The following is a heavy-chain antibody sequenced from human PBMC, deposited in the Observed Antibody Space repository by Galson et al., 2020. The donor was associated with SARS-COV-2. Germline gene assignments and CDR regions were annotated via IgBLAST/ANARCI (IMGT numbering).Heavy chain of an antibody. Sequence: SETLSLTCAVYGGSLSGSSWTWIRLSPEKGLEWIGEINIGGNTNYSPSLTSRVTVSIDTSKNQFSLNLRSVSAADTALYFCARGHRGVVPSPVLGLGPFYSYYYMDVWGKGTTVTVSS. V-gene: IGHV4-34*01. CDR3: ARGHRGVVPSPVLGLGPFYSYYYMDV. CDR1: GGSLSGSS. D-gene: IGHD3-10*01. J-gene: IGHJ6*03. CDR2: INIGGNT.